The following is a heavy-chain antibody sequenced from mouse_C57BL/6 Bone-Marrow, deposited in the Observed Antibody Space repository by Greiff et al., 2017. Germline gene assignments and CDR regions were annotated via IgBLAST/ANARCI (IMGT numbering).Heavy chain of an antibody. V-gene: IGHV1-4*01. CDR3: ARSRGLDFDY. CDR1: GYTFTSYT. J-gene: IGHJ2*01. CDR2: INPSSGYT. Sequence: QVQLKQSGAELARPGASVKMSCKASGYTFTSYTMHWVKQRPGQGLEWIGYINPSSGYTKYNQKFKDKATLTADKSSSTAYMQLSSLTSEDSAVYYCARSRGLDFDYWGQGTTLTVSS.